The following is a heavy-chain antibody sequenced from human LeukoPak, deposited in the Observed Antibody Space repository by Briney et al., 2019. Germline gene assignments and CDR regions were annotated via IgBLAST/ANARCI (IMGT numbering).Heavy chain of an antibody. CDR3: AKGFTYGSNYFDS. CDR2: IWYGGSNK. CDR1: GFTFSSSG. D-gene: IGHD3-10*01. V-gene: IGHV3-30*02. J-gene: IGHJ4*02. Sequence: GGSLRLSCAASGFTFSSSGMHWVRQAPGKGLEWVAFIWYGGSNKYSADSVKGRFTISRDNSKNTLYLQMNSLRAEDTALYYCAKGFTYGSNYFDSWGQGTLVTVSS.